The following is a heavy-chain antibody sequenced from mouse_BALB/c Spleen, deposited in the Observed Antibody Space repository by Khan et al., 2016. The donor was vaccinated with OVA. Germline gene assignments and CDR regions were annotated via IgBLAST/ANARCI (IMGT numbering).Heavy chain of an antibody. CDR2: IGPGSSNA. CDR3: ARENYYGRSCYAMDY. Sequence: DLVKPGASVKLSCTASGYTFTSYWIYWIKQRPGQGLEWIGRIGPGSSNAYYNDMFKAKATLTVDTSSNTAHIQISSLYSADSAVYFCARENYYGRSCYAMDYWGQGTSGTVSA. CDR1: GYTFTSYW. J-gene: IGHJ4*01. D-gene: IGHD1-1*01. V-gene: IGHV1S41*01.